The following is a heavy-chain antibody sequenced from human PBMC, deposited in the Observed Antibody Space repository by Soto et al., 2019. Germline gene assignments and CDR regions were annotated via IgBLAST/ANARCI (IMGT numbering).Heavy chain of an antibody. CDR1: GFTFSDAW. J-gene: IGHJ4*02. CDR3: TTDTGVVVVVDGVNSPFDY. Sequence: EVQLVESGGGLVKPGGSLRLSCGASGFTFSDAWMNWVRQAPGKGLEWVGHIKSKTDGETTEYAAPVKGRCTISRDDSKNTLYLQMNSLKTEDTAVYYCTTDTGVVVVVDGVNSPFDYWGQGTLVTVSS. CDR2: IKSKTDGETT. D-gene: IGHD2-15*01. V-gene: IGHV3-15*07.